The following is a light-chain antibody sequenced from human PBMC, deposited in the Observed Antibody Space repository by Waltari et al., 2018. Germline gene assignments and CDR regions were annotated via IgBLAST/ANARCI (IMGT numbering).Light chain of an antibody. CDR1: QSVSRW. CDR2: GAS. J-gene: IGKJ1*01. Sequence: EIVLTQSPGTLSLSPGERATLSCRASQSVSRWLAWYQQKPGQPPRLLDYGASSRANGIPDRFSGSGSGTDFSLTISRLEPEDSAVYYCQKYGTLPATFGQGTKVEVK. CDR3: QKYGTLPAT. V-gene: IGKV3-20*01.